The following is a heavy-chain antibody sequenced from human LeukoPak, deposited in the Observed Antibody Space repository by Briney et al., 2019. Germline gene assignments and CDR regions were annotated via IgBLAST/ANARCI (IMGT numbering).Heavy chain of an antibody. CDR1: GYTFTSYG. D-gene: IGHD6-13*01. CDR2: ISAYNGNT. Sequence: ASVKVSCKASGYTFTSYGISWVRQAPGQGLEWMGWISAYNGNTNYAQKLQGRVTMTTDTSTSTAYMELRSLRSDDTAVYYCAREWTTYSSSWYPHSLPLFDYWGQGTLVTVSS. CDR3: AREWTTYSSSWYPHSLPLFDY. V-gene: IGHV1-18*01. J-gene: IGHJ4*02.